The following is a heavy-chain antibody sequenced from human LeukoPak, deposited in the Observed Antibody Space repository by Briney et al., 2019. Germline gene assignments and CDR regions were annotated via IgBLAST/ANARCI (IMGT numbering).Heavy chain of an antibody. CDR1: GYTFTSYY. J-gene: IGHJ4*02. V-gene: IGHV1-46*04. D-gene: IGHD3-22*01. CDR2: ISPSGGST. CDR3: ARGDSSGYYYGYFDY. Sequence: GASVKVSCKASGYTFTSYYMHWVRQAPGQGLEWMGIISPSGGSTSYAQKLQGRVTMTRDMSTSTVYMELSSLRSEDTAVFYCARGDSSGYYYGYFDYWGQGTLVTVSS.